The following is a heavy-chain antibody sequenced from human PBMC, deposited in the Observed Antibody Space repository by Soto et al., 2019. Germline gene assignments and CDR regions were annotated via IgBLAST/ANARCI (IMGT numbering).Heavy chain of an antibody. V-gene: IGHV4-34*02. CDR3: AREWPGSRGYFDY. J-gene: IGHJ4*02. CDR1: GGSLSGYY. Sequence: QVQLQQWGAGLLKPSETLSLTCAVYGGSLSGYYWSWIRQPPGKGLEWIGEISHRGGTNYNPSLKSRVTISVDTSKNQYSLKLSSVTAADTAVYYCAREWPGSRGYFDYWGQGTLVTVSS. D-gene: IGHD3-22*01. CDR2: ISHRGGT.